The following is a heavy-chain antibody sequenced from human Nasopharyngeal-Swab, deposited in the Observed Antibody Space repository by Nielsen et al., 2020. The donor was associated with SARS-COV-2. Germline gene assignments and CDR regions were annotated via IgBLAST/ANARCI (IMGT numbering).Heavy chain of an antibody. V-gene: IGHV4-34*01. D-gene: IGHD5-24*01. Sequence: SETLSLTCVVFGGTLNGFHWKWIRQTPGKGLEWIGEINDRGSGNYNPSLRSRVTISAGTSNIQFSLKLNSVTAADTAVYYCARAPGGYNWKTDAFDIWGQGTMVTVSS. J-gene: IGHJ3*02. CDR2: INDRGSG. CDR3: ARAPGGYNWKTDAFDI. CDR1: GGTLNGFH.